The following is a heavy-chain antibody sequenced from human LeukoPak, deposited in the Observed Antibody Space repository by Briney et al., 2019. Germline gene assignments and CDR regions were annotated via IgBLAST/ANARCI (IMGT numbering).Heavy chain of an antibody. V-gene: IGHV1-69*13. CDR3: ARVPSGDIGWFDP. D-gene: IGHD2-15*01. CDR1: GGTFSSYA. J-gene: IGHJ5*02. CDR2: IIPIFGTA. Sequence: ASVKVSCKASGGTFSSYAISWVRQAPGQGLEWMGGIIPIFGTANYAQKVQGRVTITADESTSTAYMELSSLRSEDTAVYYCARVPSGDIGWFDPWGQGTLVTVSS.